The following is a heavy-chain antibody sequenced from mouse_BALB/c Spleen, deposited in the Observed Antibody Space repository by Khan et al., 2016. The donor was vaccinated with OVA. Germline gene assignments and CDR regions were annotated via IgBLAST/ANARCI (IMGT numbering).Heavy chain of an antibody. J-gene: IGHJ2*01. CDR2: INTYTGKP. V-gene: IGHV9-3-1*01. CDR3: TRFHGGY. CDR1: GYTFTDYV. Sequence: QIQLVQSGPELKKPGETVKISCKASGYTFTDYVMNWVKQSPGKGLKWMGWINTYTGKPTYADDFKGRFAFSLETSASTAYVQINSLKNEDTATYFCTRFHGGYWGQGTTLTVSS.